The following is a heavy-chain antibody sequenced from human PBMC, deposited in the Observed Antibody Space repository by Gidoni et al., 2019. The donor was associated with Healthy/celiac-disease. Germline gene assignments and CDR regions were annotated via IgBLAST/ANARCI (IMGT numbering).Heavy chain of an antibody. CDR1: GFSLSNARMG. CDR2: IFSHDEK. Sequence: QVTLKESGPVLVKPTETLPLTCTVSGFSLSNARMGVSWIRQPPGKALEWLAHIFSHDEKSYSTSLKSRLTISKDTSKSQVVLTMTNMDPVDTATYYCARIKSVAGTVYYFDYWGQGTLVTVSS. J-gene: IGHJ4*02. CDR3: ARIKSVAGTVYYFDY. V-gene: IGHV2-26*01. D-gene: IGHD6-19*01.